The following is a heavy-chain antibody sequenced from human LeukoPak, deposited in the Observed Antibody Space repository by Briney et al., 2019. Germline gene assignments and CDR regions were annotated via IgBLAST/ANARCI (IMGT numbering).Heavy chain of an antibody. D-gene: IGHD1-26*01. Sequence: SETLSLTCSVSDGSINSYYWNWIRRPPGQGLEWIGYIYYNGNTNYSPSLKSRVTMSVDTSKNLFSLKVSSVTAADTAVYYCARGRSNYYGMDVWGQGTTVTVSS. CDR1: DGSINSYY. CDR2: IYYNGNT. J-gene: IGHJ6*02. CDR3: ARGRSNYYGMDV. V-gene: IGHV4-59*01.